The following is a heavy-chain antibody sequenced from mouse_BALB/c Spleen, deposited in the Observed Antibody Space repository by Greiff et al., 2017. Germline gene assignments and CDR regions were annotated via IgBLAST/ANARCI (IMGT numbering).Heavy chain of an antibody. J-gene: IGHJ4*01. CDR3: TRGRAIYDGYFWGAMDY. D-gene: IGHD2-3*01. CDR2: IYPGNSDT. CDR1: GYAFSSYW. Sequence: VQLQQSGAELVRPGSSVKISCKASGYAFSSYWMNWVKQRPGQGLEWIGQIYPGNSDTSYNQKFKGKAKLTAVTSTSTAYMELSSLTNEDSAVYYCTRGRAIYDGYFWGAMDYWGQGTSVTVSS. V-gene: IGHV1-80*01.